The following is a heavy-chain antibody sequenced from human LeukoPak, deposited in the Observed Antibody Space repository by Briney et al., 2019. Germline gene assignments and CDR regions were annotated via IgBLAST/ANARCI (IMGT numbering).Heavy chain of an antibody. CDR3: AKGGLCGGDCYSGFDY. D-gene: IGHD2-21*02. Sequence: PGGSLRLSCAASGFTVSSNYMSWVRQAPGKGLEWVSAISGSGGSTYYADSVKGRFTISRDNSKNTLYLQMNSLRAEDTAVYYCAKGGLCGGDCYSGFDYWGQGTLVTVSS. J-gene: IGHJ4*02. CDR1: GFTVSSNY. CDR2: ISGSGGST. V-gene: IGHV3-23*01.